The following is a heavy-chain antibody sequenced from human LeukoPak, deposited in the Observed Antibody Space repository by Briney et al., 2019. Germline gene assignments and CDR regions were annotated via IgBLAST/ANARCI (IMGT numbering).Heavy chain of an antibody. CDR2: ISSSSSYI. CDR3: ARDHDYNYHDFDY. J-gene: IGHJ4*02. Sequence: GGSLRLSCAASGFTFTTYSMNWVRQAPGKGLEWVSSISSSSSYIYYADSVKGRFTISVDNAKNSLYLLMNSLGAEDTALYYCARDHDYNYHDFDYWGQGTLVTVSS. CDR1: GFTFTTYS. V-gene: IGHV3-21*01. D-gene: IGHD5-24*01.